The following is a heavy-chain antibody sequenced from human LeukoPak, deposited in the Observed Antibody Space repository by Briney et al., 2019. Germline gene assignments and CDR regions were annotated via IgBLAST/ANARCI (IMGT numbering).Heavy chain of an antibody. J-gene: IGHJ5*02. D-gene: IGHD2-2*01. Sequence: GASVKVSCKASGYTFTSYDINWVRQATGQGLEWMGWMNPNSGNTGYAQKFQGRVTMTEDTSTDTAYMELSSLRSEDTAVYYCAIIGYCSSTSCYSGGFDPWGQGTLVTVSS. CDR3: AIIGYCSSTSCYSGGFDP. CDR2: MNPNSGNT. V-gene: IGHV1-8*01. CDR1: GYTFTSYD.